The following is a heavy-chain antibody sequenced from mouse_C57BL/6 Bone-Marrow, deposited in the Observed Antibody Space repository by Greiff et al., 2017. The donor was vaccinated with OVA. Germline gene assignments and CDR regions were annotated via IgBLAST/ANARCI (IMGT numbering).Heavy chain of an antibody. CDR2: IIYDGGN. D-gene: IGHD2-4*01. V-gene: IGHV3-6*01. Sequence: EVKLQESGPGLVKPSQSLSLSCSVTGYSITSGYFWNWIRQFPGNKLEWMGYIIYDGGNNYNPSLKNLISITRDTSKNQFFLKLNSVTTEDTATYYCARDGGLPDYWGQGTTLTVSS. J-gene: IGHJ2*01. CDR3: ARDGGLPDY. CDR1: GYSITSGYF.